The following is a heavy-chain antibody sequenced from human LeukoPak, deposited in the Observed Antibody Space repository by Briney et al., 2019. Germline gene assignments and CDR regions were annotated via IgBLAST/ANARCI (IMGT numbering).Heavy chain of an antibody. Sequence: PGGSLRLSCAASGFTFSNYWMHWVRQAPGKGLVWVSRISSDGSTTNYADSVKGRFTISRDNAKNTLYLQMNSLRADDTAVYYCVKGYYYGDSGYYRNWFDPWGQGTLVTVSS. D-gene: IGHD3-22*01. V-gene: IGHV3-74*01. J-gene: IGHJ5*02. CDR1: GFTFSNYW. CDR3: VKGYYYGDSGYYRNWFDP. CDR2: ISSDGSTT.